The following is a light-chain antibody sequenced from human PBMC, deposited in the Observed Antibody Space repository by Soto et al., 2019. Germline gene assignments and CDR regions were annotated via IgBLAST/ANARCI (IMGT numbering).Light chain of an antibody. Sequence: DIVMTQSPLSLPVTPGEPPSISCRSSQSLLHSNGYNYLDWYLQKPGQSPQLLIYLGSNRASGVPDRFSGSGSGTDFKLKISRVEAEDVGVYYCMQALQTPLTFGGGTKVDIK. CDR3: MQALQTPLT. CDR2: LGS. CDR1: QSLLHSNGYNY. V-gene: IGKV2-28*01. J-gene: IGKJ4*01.